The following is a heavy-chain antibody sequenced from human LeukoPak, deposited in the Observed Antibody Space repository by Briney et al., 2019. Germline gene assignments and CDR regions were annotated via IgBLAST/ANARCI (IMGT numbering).Heavy chain of an antibody. D-gene: IGHD4-17*01. Sequence: SQTLSLTCTVSGGSISTGGYYWSWIRQHPGKGLEWIGYIYYSGTTYYKPSLKSRVSISLDTSKNQFSLNLSSVTAADTAVYYCARSGTVTTWNYWGQGTLVTVSS. J-gene: IGHJ4*02. V-gene: IGHV4-31*03. CDR2: IYYSGTT. CDR1: GGSISTGGYY. CDR3: ARSGTVTTWNY.